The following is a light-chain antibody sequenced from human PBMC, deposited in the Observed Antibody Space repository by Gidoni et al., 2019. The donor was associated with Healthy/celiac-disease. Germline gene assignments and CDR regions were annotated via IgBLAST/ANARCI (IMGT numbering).Light chain of an antibody. Sequence: QSALTQPASVSGSPGQSITISCTGTSSDVGSYNLVSWYQQHPGKAPKLMIYEVSKRPSGVSNRFSGLQAEDEADYYCCSYAGRVVFGGGTKLTVL. V-gene: IGLV2-23*02. CDR1: SSDVGSYNL. CDR3: CSYAGRVV. J-gene: IGLJ2*01. CDR2: EVS.